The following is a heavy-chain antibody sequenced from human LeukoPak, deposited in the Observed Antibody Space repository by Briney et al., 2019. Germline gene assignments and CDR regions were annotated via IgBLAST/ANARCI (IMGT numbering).Heavy chain of an antibody. CDR1: GFTFSDYY. D-gene: IGHD1-26*01. Sequence: PGGSLRLSCAASGFTFSDYYMSWIRQAPGKGLEWVSFISSSSSTIYYADSVKGRFTISRDNAKNSLYLQVNSLRAEDTAVYYCARDRGGSYSAIDYWGQGTLVTVSS. V-gene: IGHV3-11*04. CDR2: ISSSSSTI. CDR3: ARDRGGSYSAIDY. J-gene: IGHJ4*02.